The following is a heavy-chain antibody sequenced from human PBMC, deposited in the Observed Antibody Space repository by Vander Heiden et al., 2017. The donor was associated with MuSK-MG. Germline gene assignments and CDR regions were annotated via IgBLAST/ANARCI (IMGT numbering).Heavy chain of an antibody. V-gene: IGHV4-38-2*01. CDR2: IYHSGST. D-gene: IGHD3-16*01. Sequence: QVQLQESGPGLVKPSETLSLTCAVSGYSISSGYYWGWIRQPPGKGLEWIGSIYHSGSTYYNPSLKSRVTISVDTSKNQFSLKLSSVTAADTAVYYCAREDYDYVWGSYPYNWFDPWGQGTLVTVSS. J-gene: IGHJ5*02. CDR1: GYSISSGYY. CDR3: AREDYDYVWGSYPYNWFDP.